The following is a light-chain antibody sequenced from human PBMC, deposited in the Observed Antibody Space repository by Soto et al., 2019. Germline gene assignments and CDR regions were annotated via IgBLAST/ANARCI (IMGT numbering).Light chain of an antibody. CDR2: DAS. V-gene: IGKV1-5*01. CDR3: QQYKSYSPT. J-gene: IGKJ1*01. Sequence: DIQMTQSPSTLSASVGDRVTITCRASQSISSWLAWYQQKPGKAPMLLIYDASSLESGVPSRFSGSGAGTEFTLTISSLQPDDFATYYCQQYKSYSPTFGPGTKVEIK. CDR1: QSISSW.